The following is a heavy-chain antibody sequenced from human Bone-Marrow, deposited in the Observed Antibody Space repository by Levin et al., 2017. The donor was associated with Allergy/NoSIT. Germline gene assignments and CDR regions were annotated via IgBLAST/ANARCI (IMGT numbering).Heavy chain of an antibody. CDR2: IWYDGGKK. D-gene: IGHD3-16*01. V-gene: IGHV3-33*01. CDR3: ARDRALYAYRPPEEYGLDL. CDR1: DFTFSSFG. Sequence: GGSLRLSCAASDFTFSSFGMHWVRQAPRKGLEWVAVIWYDGGKKYYADSVKGRFTISRDNSKNTLYLQMTSLRAEDTAVYYCARDRALYAYRPPEEYGLDLWGQGTTVTVSS. J-gene: IGHJ6*02.